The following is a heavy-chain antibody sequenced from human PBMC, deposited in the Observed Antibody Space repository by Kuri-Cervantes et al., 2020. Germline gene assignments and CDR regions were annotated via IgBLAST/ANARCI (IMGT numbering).Heavy chain of an antibody. CDR3: ARDRRAGSSGWYGTDY. D-gene: IGHD6-19*01. V-gene: IGHV1-69*13. Sequence: SVKVSCKASGGTFSSYAISWVRQAPGQGLEWMGGIIPTFGTANYAQKFQGRVTITADESTSTAYMELSSLRSEDTAVYYCARDRRAGSSGWYGTDYWGQGTLVTVSS. J-gene: IGHJ4*02. CDR2: IIPTFGTA. CDR1: GGTFSSYA.